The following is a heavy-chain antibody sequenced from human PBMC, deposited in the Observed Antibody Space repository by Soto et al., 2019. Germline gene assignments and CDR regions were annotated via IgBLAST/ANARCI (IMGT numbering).Heavy chain of an antibody. V-gene: IGHV1-2*02. D-gene: IGHD2-15*01. Sequence: GASVKVSCKTSGDTFTGYDMHWVRQAPGQGLEWMGWINPNSGGTNYAQKFQGRVTMTRDTSISTAYMELSRLRSDDTAVYYCARANVGVVAATRYYYFDYWGQGTMVTVSS. CDR2: INPNSGGT. CDR3: ARANVGVVAATRYYYFDY. J-gene: IGHJ4*02. CDR1: GDTFTGYD.